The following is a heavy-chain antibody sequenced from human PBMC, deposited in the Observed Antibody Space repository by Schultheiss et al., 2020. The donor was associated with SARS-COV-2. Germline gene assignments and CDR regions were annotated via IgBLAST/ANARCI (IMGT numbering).Heavy chain of an antibody. Sequence: GGSLRLSCAASGFTFSSYSMNWVRQAPGKGLEWVSSISSSSSYIYYADSVKGRFTISRDNAKNSLYLQMNSLRAEDTAVYYCARDNVWGSYRWGLDYWGQGTLVTVSS. CDR1: GFTFSSYS. J-gene: IGHJ4*02. CDR2: ISSSSSYI. V-gene: IGHV3-21*01. CDR3: ARDNVWGSYRWGLDY. D-gene: IGHD3-16*02.